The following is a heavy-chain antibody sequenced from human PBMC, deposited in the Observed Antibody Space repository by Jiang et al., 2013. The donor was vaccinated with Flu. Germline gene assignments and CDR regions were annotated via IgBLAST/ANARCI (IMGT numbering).Heavy chain of an antibody. J-gene: IGHJ4*02. D-gene: IGHD3-22*01. CDR3: ARGRRGITMIVVVSPFDY. CDR2: INHSGST. V-gene: IGHV4-34*01. Sequence: LLKPSETLSLTCAVYGGSFSGYYWSWIRQPPGKGLEWIGEINHSGSTNYNPSLKSRVTISVDTSKNQFSLKLSSVTAADTAVYYCARGRRGITMIVVVSPFDYWGQGTLVTVSS. CDR1: GGSFSGYY.